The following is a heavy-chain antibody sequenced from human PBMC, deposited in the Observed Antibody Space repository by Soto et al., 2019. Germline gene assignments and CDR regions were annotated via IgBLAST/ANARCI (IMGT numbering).Heavy chain of an antibody. V-gene: IGHV1-69*13. J-gene: IGHJ6*02. CDR1: GGTFSSYA. CDR3: ARGGIAARRSYYYYGMDV. Sequence: SVRVSCKASGGTFSSYAISWVRQAPGQGLEWMGGIIPIFGTANYAQKFQGRVTITADESTSTAYMELSSLRSEDTAVYYCARGGIAARRSYYYYGMDVWGQGTTVTVSS. CDR2: IIPIFGTA. D-gene: IGHD6-6*01.